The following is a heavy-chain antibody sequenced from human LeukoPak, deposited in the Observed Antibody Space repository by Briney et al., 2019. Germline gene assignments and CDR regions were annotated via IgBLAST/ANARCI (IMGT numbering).Heavy chain of an antibody. J-gene: IGHJ4*02. CDR3: AREVGTFDY. Sequence: GGSLRLSCAASGFTVGSNYMSWVRQAPGRGLEWVSVMYSGGSTYYADSVKGRFTISRDNSKNTLYLQMNSLRAEDTALYYCAREVGTFDYWGQGALVTVSS. V-gene: IGHV3-66*01. CDR1: GFTVGSNY. D-gene: IGHD1-26*01. CDR2: MYSGGST.